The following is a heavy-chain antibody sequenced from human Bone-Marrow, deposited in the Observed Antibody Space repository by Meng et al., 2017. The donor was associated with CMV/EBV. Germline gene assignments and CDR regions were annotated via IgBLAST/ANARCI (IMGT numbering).Heavy chain of an antibody. Sequence: GESLKISCALSGFTFTSSGMGWVRHVPGKGLEWLSTIDGSGTNTHYADSVKGRFTISRDNSMGTVSLQMNSLRADDTAVYYCASDAGDFNPFDYWGQGTLVTVSS. CDR2: IDGSGTNT. CDR1: GFTFTSSG. CDR3: ASDAGDFNPFDY. V-gene: IGHV3-23*01. D-gene: IGHD1-26*01. J-gene: IGHJ4*02.